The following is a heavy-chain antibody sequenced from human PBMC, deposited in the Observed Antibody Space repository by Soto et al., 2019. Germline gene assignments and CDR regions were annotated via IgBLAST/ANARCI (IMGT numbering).Heavy chain of an antibody. CDR1: GHSITSSDYK. J-gene: IGHJ4*02. Sequence: QIHLQESGPGLLKSAQTVSLTCSVSGHSITSSDYKWSWVRQPPGKGLEWIGYISYLGLSYYNPSLCGRVDISRYTSKNDFSLTLTTVTAADTAVYYCASYPGYTGRQFDFCGQGTLVTVSS. V-gene: IGHV4-30-4*01. CDR3: ASYPGYTGRQFDF. CDR2: ISYLGLS. D-gene: IGHD5-12*01.